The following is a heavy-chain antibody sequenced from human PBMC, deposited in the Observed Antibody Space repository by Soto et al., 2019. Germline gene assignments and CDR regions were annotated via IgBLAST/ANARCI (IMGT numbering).Heavy chain of an antibody. J-gene: IGHJ6*03. CDR3: ARMLGYCSGGSCYSRWVYYYYMDV. CDR2: INHSGST. CDR1: GGSFSGYY. V-gene: IGHV4-34*01. D-gene: IGHD2-15*01. Sequence: SETLSLTCAVYGGSFSGYYWSWIRQPPGKGLEWIGEINHSGSTNYNPSLKSRVTISVDTSKNQFSLKLSSVTAADTAVYYCARMLGYCSGGSCYSRWVYYYYMDVWGKGTTVTVS.